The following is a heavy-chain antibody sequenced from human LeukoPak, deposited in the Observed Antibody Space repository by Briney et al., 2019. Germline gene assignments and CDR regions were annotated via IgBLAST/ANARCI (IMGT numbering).Heavy chain of an antibody. Sequence: GGSLRFSCAASGFTFSSYSMNWVRQAPGKGLEWVSSISSSSSYIYYADSVKGRFTISRDNAKNSLYLQMNSLRAEDTAVYYCASGIAAAGPGLDYWGQGTLVTVSS. CDR3: ASGIAAAGPGLDY. V-gene: IGHV3-21*01. CDR1: GFTFSSYS. J-gene: IGHJ4*02. D-gene: IGHD6-13*01. CDR2: ISSSSSYI.